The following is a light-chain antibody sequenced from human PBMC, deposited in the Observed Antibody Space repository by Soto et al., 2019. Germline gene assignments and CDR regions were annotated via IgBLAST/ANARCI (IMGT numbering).Light chain of an antibody. CDR3: SLHTTSTTRVV. J-gene: IGLJ2*01. CDR1: SSDVGNYNR. V-gene: IGLV2-18*01. CDR2: EVN. Sequence: QSALTQPPSVSGSPGQSVTISCTGTSSDVGNYNRVSWYQQPPGTAPKLIIYEVNNRPSGVPDRFSGSKSGNTASLTISGLQAEDEANYFCSLHTTSTTRVVFGGGTKLTVL.